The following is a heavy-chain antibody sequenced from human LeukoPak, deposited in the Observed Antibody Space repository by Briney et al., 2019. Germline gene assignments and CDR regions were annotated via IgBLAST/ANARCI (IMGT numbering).Heavy chain of an antibody. V-gene: IGHV3-21*05. CDR2: INSGSSDK. CDR1: GFTFSVYT. CDR3: ARDTYEPGLIDF. J-gene: IGHJ4*02. D-gene: IGHD3-3*01. Sequence: GGSLRLSCAASGFTFSVYTMNWVRQAPGKGLEWGSYINSGSSDKHYTESVRGRLTISRDNAKKTLYLQMNSLRAEDTAVYFCARDTYEPGLIDFWGQGTLVSVSS.